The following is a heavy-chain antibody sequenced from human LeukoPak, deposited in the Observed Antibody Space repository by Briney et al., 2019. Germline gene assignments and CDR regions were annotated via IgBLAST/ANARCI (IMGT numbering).Heavy chain of an antibody. D-gene: IGHD3-3*01. CDR3: AKLMNDFWSGSDY. J-gene: IGHJ4*02. CDR2: INTDGSTT. Sequence: GGSLRLSCAASGFPFSSYWVHWVRQAPGKGLVWVSRINTDGSTTTYADSVKGRFTISRDNSKNTLSLQMNSLRVEDTAVYYCAKLMNDFWSGSDYWGQGTLVTVSS. CDR1: GFPFSSYW. V-gene: IGHV3-74*01.